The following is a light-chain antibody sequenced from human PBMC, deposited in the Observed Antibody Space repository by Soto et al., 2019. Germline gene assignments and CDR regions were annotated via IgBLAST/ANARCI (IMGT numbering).Light chain of an antibody. Sequence: DIVMTQSPDSLAVSLGERATINCKSSQSVLYSSNNKNYLAWYQQKPGQPPKLLIYWASTRQSGLPDRFSGGGSGTDFTLTISSLQAEDVAVYYCQQFYTTPQTFGQGTKVEIK. CDR1: QSVLYSSNNKNY. CDR2: WAS. CDR3: QQFYTTPQT. J-gene: IGKJ1*01. V-gene: IGKV4-1*01.